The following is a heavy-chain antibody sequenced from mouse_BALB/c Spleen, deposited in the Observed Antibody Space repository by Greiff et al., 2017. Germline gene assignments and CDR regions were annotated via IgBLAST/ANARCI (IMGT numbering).Heavy chain of an antibody. CDR2: IYPGGGYT. J-gene: IGHJ2*01. Sequence: QVHVKQSGAELVRPGTSVKISCKASGYTFTNYWLGWVKQRPGHGLEWIGDIYPGGGYTNYNEKFKGKATLTADSSSSTAYMQLSSLTSEDSAVYFCARSGNYDYWGQGTTLAVSS. D-gene: IGHD2-1*01. V-gene: IGHV1-63*02. CDR3: ARSGNYDY. CDR1: GYTFTNYW.